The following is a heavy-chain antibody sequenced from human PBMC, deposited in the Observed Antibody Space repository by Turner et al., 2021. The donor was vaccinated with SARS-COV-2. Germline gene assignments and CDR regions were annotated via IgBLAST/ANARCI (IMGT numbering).Heavy chain of an antibody. J-gene: IGHJ4*02. CDR1: GFTVSSNY. CDR3: AREIDDYVWGSYRRGY. CDR2: IYSGGST. D-gene: IGHD3-16*02. V-gene: IGHV3-66*01. Sequence: EVQLVESGGVLVQPGGSLRLSCAASGFTVSSNYMSWVRQAPGKGLEWVSIIYSGGSTYYADSVKGRFTISRDNSKNTLYLQMNSLRAEDTAVYYCAREIDDYVWGSYRRGYWGQGTLVTVSS.